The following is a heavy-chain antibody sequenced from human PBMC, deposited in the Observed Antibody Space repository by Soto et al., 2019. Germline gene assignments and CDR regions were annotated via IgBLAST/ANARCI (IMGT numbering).Heavy chain of an antibody. V-gene: IGHV3-23*01. Sequence: PEGTRRLPGAAAGFRLSTYALSWGRPPPGTRLEWVSSISGIGGSTYYADSVKGRFTISRDNSKNTLYLQMNSLRAEDTAVYYCAKDASAYSTTYFDYWGEGTLVTVSS. D-gene: IGHD6-13*01. J-gene: IGHJ4*02. CDR3: AKDASAYSTTYFDY. CDR1: GFRLSTYA. CDR2: ISGIGGST.